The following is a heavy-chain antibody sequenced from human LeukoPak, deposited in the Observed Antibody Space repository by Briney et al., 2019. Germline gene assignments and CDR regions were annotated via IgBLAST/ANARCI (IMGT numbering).Heavy chain of an antibody. CDR1: GGSISSTSYF. CDR3: ARQSIAARGYYYYMDV. CDR2: IYYSGST. D-gene: IGHD6-6*01. Sequence: SEALSLTCTVSGGSISSTSYFWGWIRQPPGKGLEWIGSIYYSGSTNYNPSLKSPVTMSVDTPKNQFSLKLTSVTAADTAVYYCARQSIAARGYYYYMDVWGKGTTVTVSS. J-gene: IGHJ6*03. V-gene: IGHV4-39*01.